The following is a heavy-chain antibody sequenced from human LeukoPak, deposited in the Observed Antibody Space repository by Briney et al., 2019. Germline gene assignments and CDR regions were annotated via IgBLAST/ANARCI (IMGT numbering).Heavy chain of an antibody. J-gene: IGHJ4*02. D-gene: IGHD6-13*01. V-gene: IGHV1-69*13. CDR1: GGTFSSYA. Sequence: GASVKVSCKASGGTFSSYAISWVRQAPGQGLEWMGGIIPIFGTANYAQKFQGRVTITADESTSTAYMELSSLRSDDTAVYYCARNPGYSSSWYPFFGYWGQGTLVTVSS. CDR2: IIPIFGTA. CDR3: ARNPGYSSSWYPFFGY.